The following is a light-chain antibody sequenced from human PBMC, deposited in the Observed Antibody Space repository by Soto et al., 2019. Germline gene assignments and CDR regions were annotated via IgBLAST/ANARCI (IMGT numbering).Light chain of an antibody. Sequence: QSALTQPASVSGSPGQSITISCTGSNSDVGTYDYVSWYQQHPGKAPKLIIYDVTNRPSGVSNRFSGSNSGNTASLTISGLQAEDEADYYCLSNINYNTYVFGTGTKLTVL. V-gene: IGLV2-14*03. CDR1: NSDVGTYDY. CDR2: DVT. J-gene: IGLJ1*01. CDR3: LSNINYNTYV.